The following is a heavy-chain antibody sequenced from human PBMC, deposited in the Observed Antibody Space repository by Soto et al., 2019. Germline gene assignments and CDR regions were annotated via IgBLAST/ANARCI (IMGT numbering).Heavy chain of an antibody. Sequence: QVQLVQSGAEVKKPGSSVKVSCKASGGTFSNFPFTWVRQAPGQGLEWMGGVIPIFGTVTYAQKFQGRVTISADESTSKAYMEMSSLTSEETAIYYCAIPRTFATTKGYDYWGQGTLFSVSS. CDR2: VIPIFGTV. V-gene: IGHV1-69*01. CDR3: AIPRTFATTKGYDY. CDR1: GGTFSNFP. J-gene: IGHJ4*02. D-gene: IGHD1-1*01.